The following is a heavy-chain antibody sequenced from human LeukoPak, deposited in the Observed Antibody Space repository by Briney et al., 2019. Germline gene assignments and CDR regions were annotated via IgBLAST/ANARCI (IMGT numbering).Heavy chain of an antibody. V-gene: IGHV4-30-2*01. CDR2: IYHSGST. J-gene: IGHJ6*02. Sequence: PSQTLSLTCAVSGGSISSGGYSWSWIRQPPGKGLEWIGYIYHSGSTYYNPSLKSRVTISVDRSKNQFSLKLSSVTAADTAVYYCASSGYYPIYYYGMDVWGQGTTVTVSS. D-gene: IGHD3-22*01. CDR1: GGSISSGGYS. CDR3: ASSGYYPIYYYGMDV.